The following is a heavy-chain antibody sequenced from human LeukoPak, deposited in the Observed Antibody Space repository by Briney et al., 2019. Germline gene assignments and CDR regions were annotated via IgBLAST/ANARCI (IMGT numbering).Heavy chain of an antibody. Sequence: SETLSLTCAVYGGSFSGYYWSWIRQPPGKGLEWIGEINHSGSTNYNPSLKSRVTISVDTSKNRFSLKLSSVTAADTAVYYCARLKRWFGEFFFDYWGQGTLVTVSS. CDR3: ARLKRWFGEFFFDY. D-gene: IGHD3-10*01. J-gene: IGHJ4*02. V-gene: IGHV4-34*01. CDR1: GGSFSGYY. CDR2: INHSGST.